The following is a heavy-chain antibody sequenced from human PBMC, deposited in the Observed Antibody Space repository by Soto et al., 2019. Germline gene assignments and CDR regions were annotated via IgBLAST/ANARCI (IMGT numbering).Heavy chain of an antibody. CDR1: GFTFSSYS. V-gene: IGHV3-48*02. D-gene: IGHD1-26*01. J-gene: IGHJ5*02. Sequence: EVQLVESGGGLVQPGGSLRLSCAASGFTFSSYSMNWVRQAPGNGLEWVSYISSSSSTIYYADSVKGRFTISRDNAKNSLYLQTNSLRDEDTAVYYCAREGGNLNWFDPWGQGTLVTVSS. CDR2: ISSSSSTI. CDR3: AREGGNLNWFDP.